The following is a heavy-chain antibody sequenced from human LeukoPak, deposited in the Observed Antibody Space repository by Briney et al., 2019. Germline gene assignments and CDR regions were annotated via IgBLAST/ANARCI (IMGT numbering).Heavy chain of an antibody. J-gene: IGHJ4*02. CDR3: ARERASSSNSWLGVFGC. CDR2: ITSSGRTM. CDR1: GFTFKDFE. D-gene: IGHD3-10*01. Sequence: PGGSLRLSCVTSGFTFKDFEINWVRQAPGKGLEWIACITSSGRTMYYADSVRGRFTISRDNANNSLFLQMNGLRVEDTAVYYCARERASSSNSWLGVFGCWGQGTPVTVSS. V-gene: IGHV3-48*03.